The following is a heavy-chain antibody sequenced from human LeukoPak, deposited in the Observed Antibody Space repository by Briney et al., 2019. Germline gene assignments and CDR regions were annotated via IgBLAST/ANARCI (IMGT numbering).Heavy chain of an antibody. D-gene: IGHD6-13*01. Sequence: GASVKVSCKAPGYTFTSYYMHWVRQAPGQGLEWMGIINPSGGTTSYAQKFQGRVTMTRDTSTSTVYMELSSLRSEDTAVYYCARSSSWYYVDYWGQGTLVAVSS. CDR2: INPSGGTT. CDR1: GYTFTSYY. CDR3: ARSSSWYYVDY. J-gene: IGHJ4*02. V-gene: IGHV1-46*01.